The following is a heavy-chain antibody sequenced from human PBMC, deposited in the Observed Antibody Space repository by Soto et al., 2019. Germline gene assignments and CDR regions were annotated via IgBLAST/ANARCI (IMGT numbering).Heavy chain of an antibody. D-gene: IGHD2-2*01. CDR1: GGTFSSYA. V-gene: IGHV1-69*13. Sequence: SVKVSCKASGGTFSSYAISWVRQAPGQGLEWMGGIIPIFATANYAQKFQGGVMITVDESTSTAYMELSSLRSEDTAVYYCARSVSFRYQLLKRGMDVWGQGTTVTVSS. CDR2: IIPIFATA. CDR3: ARSVSFRYQLLKRGMDV. J-gene: IGHJ6*02.